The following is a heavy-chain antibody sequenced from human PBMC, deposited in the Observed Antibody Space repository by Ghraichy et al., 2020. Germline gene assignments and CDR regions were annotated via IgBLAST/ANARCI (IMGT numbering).Heavy chain of an antibody. CDR1: GGSISNYY. D-gene: IGHD3-10*01. Sequence: SCTVSGGSISNYYWSWIRQPAGKGLEWIGHIYTSGSTNYNPSLKSRVTMSVDTSRNQFSLKLSSVTAADTAVYYCARVSSRGSSVNYYFDYWGQGTLVTVSS. V-gene: IGHV4-4*07. CDR2: IYTSGST. J-gene: IGHJ4*02. CDR3: ARVSSRGSSVNYYFDY.